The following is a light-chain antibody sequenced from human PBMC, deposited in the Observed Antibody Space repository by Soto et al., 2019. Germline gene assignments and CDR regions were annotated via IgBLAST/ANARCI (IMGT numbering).Light chain of an antibody. CDR2: DGS. J-gene: IGKJ1*01. CDR3: QQYNNWPWT. CDR1: QSVSSK. V-gene: IGKV3-15*01. Sequence: EIVMTQSPATLSVSPGERATLSCRASQSVSSKLVWYQRRPGQAPRLLIYDGSTRATGIPDRFSGSGSGTEFTLNNSSLKSEDLAIYYCQQYNNWPWTFGQGTKVEIK.